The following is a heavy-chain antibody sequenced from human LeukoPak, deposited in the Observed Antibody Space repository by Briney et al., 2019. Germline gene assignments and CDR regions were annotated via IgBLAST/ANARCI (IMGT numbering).Heavy chain of an antibody. V-gene: IGHV3-7*01. CDR3: VRGRQHVGLRY. Sequence: GGALRLSCATSGFTCTKHWMTWVRQAPGKGLDWVANINEDGTETYYADSVKGRFTISRDNTKNSLHLQLHSVRAEDSAVLYCVRGRQHVGLRYWGQGPLVSVSS. J-gene: IGHJ4*02. CDR1: GFTCTKHW. CDR2: INEDGTET. D-gene: IGHD6-6*01.